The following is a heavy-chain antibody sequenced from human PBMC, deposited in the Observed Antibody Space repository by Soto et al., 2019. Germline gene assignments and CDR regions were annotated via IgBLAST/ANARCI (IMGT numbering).Heavy chain of an antibody. V-gene: IGHV3-23*01. CDR1: GFTFSSYA. J-gene: IGHJ6*03. CDR2: ISGSGGST. CDR3: AKAISGYYFYYMDV. D-gene: IGHD1-26*01. Sequence: GGSLRLSCAASGFTFSSYAMSWVRQAPGRGLEWVSAISGSGGSTYYADSVKGRFTISRDNSKNTLYLQLNSLRAEDTAVYYCAKAISGYYFYYMDVWGKGTTVTV.